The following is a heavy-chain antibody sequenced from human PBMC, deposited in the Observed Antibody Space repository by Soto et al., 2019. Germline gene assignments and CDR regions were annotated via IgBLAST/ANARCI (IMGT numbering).Heavy chain of an antibody. CDR1: GFTFSSYG. J-gene: IGHJ4*02. CDR2: IWYDGSNK. D-gene: IGHD3-16*01. CDR3: ARARSGGPGDY. V-gene: IGHV3-33*01. Sequence: QVQLVESGGGVVQPGRSLRLSCAASGFTFSSYGMHWVRQAPGKGLEWVAVIWYDGSNKYYADSVKGRFAISRDNSKNTLYLQMNSLRAEDTAVYYCARARSGGPGDYWGQGTLVTVSS.